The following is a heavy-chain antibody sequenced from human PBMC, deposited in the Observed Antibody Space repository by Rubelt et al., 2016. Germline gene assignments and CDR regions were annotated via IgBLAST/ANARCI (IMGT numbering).Heavy chain of an antibody. D-gene: IGHD3-10*01. CDR2: IYWDDDK. CDR3: AHRQTSCTASKGFGMDFDY. CDR1: GFSLSSRGVG. V-gene: IGHV2-5*02. Sequence: QITLKESGPTLVKPTQTLTLTCTFSGFSLSSRGVGVGWIRQPPGKALEWLALIYWDDDKRFSPSLKSRLTINKDTPKNQVVLTMTTLGPVDTATNYCAHRQTSCTASKGFGMDFDYWGQGSLITVSS. J-gene: IGHJ4*02.